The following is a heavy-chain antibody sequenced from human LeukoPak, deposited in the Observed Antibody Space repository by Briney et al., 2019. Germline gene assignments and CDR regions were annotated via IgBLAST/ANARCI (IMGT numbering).Heavy chain of an antibody. D-gene: IGHD3-10*01. V-gene: IGHV3-7*01. CDR3: ARDHRSWFGDNFDY. CDR2: IKQDGSEK. CDR1: GFTFSSYW. J-gene: IGHJ4*02. Sequence: GGSLRLSCAASGFTFSSYWMSWVRQAPGKGLEWVANIKQDGSEKYYVDSVKGRFTISRDNAKNSLYLQMNSLRAEDTAVYYCARDHRSWFGDNFDYWGQGTLVTVSS.